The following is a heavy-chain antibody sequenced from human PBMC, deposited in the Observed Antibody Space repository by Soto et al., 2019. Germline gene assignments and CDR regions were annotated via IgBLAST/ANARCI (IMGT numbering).Heavy chain of an antibody. V-gene: IGHV3-30-3*01. CDR2: ISYDGNDE. CDR1: GFTFSSYA. D-gene: IGHD3-3*01. CDR3: AKARTSNFWSAYFDS. J-gene: IGHJ4*02. Sequence: QVQLVESGGGVVQPGRSLRLSCAASGFTFSSYAMHWVRQAPGKGLEWVAVISYDGNDESYTDSVKGRFTISRDTSKNTLYLQMNSLRPEDTAVSYCAKARTSNFWSAYFDSWGQGTLIAVSS.